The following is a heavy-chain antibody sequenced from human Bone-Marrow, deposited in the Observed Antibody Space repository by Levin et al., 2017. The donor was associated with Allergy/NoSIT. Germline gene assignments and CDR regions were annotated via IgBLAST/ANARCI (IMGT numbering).Heavy chain of an antibody. CDR2: IYYSGVS. J-gene: IGHJ6*03. CDR1: GAPITDYF. Sequence: KPSETLSLTCTVSGAPITDYFWTWIRQPPGKGLEWIGNIYYSGVSNYNPSLKSRLNISVDRAKNQLSLRLSSVSAADTAVYYCARHPGYGDYYYYMDVWGRGTTVTVSS. D-gene: IGHD4/OR15-4a*01. V-gene: IGHV4-59*01. CDR3: ARHPGYGDYYYYMDV.